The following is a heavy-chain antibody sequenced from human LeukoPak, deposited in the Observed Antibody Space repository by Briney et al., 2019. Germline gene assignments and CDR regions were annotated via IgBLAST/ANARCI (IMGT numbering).Heavy chain of an antibody. D-gene: IGHD2-8*01. CDR2: IYYSGST. J-gene: IGHJ4*02. V-gene: IGHV4-39*07. CDR3: ARVALPGVYYFDY. CDR1: GGSISSSSYY. Sequence: ASETLSLTCTVSGGSISSSSYYWGWIRQPPGKGLECIGSIYYSGSTYYNPSLKSRVTISIDTSKNQFSLKLSSLTAADTAVYYCARVALPGVYYFDYWGQGTLVTASS.